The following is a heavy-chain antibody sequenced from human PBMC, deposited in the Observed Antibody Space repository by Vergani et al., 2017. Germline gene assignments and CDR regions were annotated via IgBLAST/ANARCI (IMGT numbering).Heavy chain of an antibody. CDR3: VRTVALWFVETKDGGWFDP. D-gene: IGHD3-10*01. J-gene: IGHJ5*01. CDR1: GYSITSGYY. CDR2: IYHTGSA. Sequence: QVQLLESGPGLLKPSETLSLTCSVSGYSITSGYYWGWIRQPPGRGLEWIGSIYHTGSAYYNPSPKSRVTVSVDTSMNQVSLKLNSVTAADAAVYYCVRTVALWFVETKDGGWFDPWGQGTLVTVTS. V-gene: IGHV4-38-2*01.